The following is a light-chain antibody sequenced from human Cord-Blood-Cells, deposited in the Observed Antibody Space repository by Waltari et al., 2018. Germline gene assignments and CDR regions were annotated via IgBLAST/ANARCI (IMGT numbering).Light chain of an antibody. CDR1: QSVSSY. J-gene: IGKJ5*01. V-gene: IGKV3-11*01. CDR2: DAS. CDR3: QQRSNLPPIT. Sequence: EIVLTQSPATLSLSPGERATLSCRASQSVSSYLAWYQQKPGQAPRLLIYDASNGATGIPARFSGSGSGTDFTLTISSLEAGGFSVYYCQQRSNLPPITFGQGTRLEIK.